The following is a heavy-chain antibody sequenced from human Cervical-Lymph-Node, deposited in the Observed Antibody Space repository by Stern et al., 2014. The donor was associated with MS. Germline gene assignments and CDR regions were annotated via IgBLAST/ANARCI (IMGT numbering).Heavy chain of an antibody. V-gene: IGHV4-59*01. D-gene: IGHD3-22*01. CDR3: ARRDYYDTSTYYDDAFDI. CDR2: ISSSGGT. J-gene: IGHJ3*02. CDR1: GGSISTYY. Sequence: VQLQESGPGLVKASETLSLTCTVSGGSISTYYWTWIRQPPGKGLEWIGEISSSGGTNYNPSLKSRVTLSVDTSKNQFSLKLSSVTAADTAVYYCARRDYYDTSTYYDDAFDIWGQGTMVTVSS.